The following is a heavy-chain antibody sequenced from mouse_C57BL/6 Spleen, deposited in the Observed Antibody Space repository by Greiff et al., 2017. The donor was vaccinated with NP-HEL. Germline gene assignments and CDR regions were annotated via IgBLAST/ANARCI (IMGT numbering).Heavy chain of an antibody. Sequence: DVKLVESGGGLVKPGGSLKLSCAASGFTFSSYAMSWVRQTPEKRLEWVATISDGGSYTYYPDNVKGRFTISRDNAKNNLYLQMSHLKSEDTAMYYCARGDYDGEDYAMDYWGQGTSVTVSS. D-gene: IGHD2-4*01. CDR2: ISDGGSYT. CDR1: GFTFSSYA. J-gene: IGHJ4*01. CDR3: ARGDYDGEDYAMDY. V-gene: IGHV5-4*03.